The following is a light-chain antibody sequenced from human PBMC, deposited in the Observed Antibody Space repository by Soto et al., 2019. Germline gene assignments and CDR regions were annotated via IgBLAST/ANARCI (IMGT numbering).Light chain of an antibody. Sequence: EIVMTKSPATLSVSPGERATLSCRASQSVSASLAWYQQKPGQAPRLLIYGASTRATGIPARFSGSGSGTDFTLTISSLQSDDSAVYYCQQYNNWPLYTFGEGTKLEIK. CDR3: QQYNNWPLYT. J-gene: IGKJ2*01. CDR1: QSVSAS. V-gene: IGKV3-15*01. CDR2: GAS.